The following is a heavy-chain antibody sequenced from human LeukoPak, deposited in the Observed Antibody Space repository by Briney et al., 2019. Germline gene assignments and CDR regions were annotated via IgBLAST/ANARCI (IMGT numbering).Heavy chain of an antibody. J-gene: IGHJ5*02. CDR2: INPNSGGT. CDR3: ATEASGLNWFDP. D-gene: IGHD3-3*01. CDR1: GYTFIDYY. Sequence: WASVKVSCKASGYTFIDYYIHWARQAPGQGLEWMGWINPNSGGTNYAQKFQGRVTMTRDTSITTTYMELSRLTSDDSAVYFCATEASGLNWFDPWGQGTLVTVSS. V-gene: IGHV1-2*02.